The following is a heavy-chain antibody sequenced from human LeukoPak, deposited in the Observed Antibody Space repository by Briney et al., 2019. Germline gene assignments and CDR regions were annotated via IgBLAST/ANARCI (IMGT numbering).Heavy chain of an antibody. Sequence: ASVKVSCKASGYTFTSYAMHWVRQAPGQRLEWMGWINAGNGNTKYSQEFQGRVTITRDTSASTAYMELSSLKASDTAMYHCARCPRDRDGYNLCYWGQGTLVTVSS. D-gene: IGHD5-24*01. J-gene: IGHJ4*02. CDR2: INAGNGNT. CDR3: ARCPRDRDGYNLCY. V-gene: IGHV1-3*03. CDR1: GYTFTSYA.